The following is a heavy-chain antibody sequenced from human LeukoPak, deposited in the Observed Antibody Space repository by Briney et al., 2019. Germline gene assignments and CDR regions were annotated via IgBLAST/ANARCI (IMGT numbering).Heavy chain of an antibody. V-gene: IGHV1-2*02. Sequence: GASVKVSCKASGYTFTGYYMHWVRQAPGQGLEWMGWINPNSGGTNYAQKFQGRVTMTRDTSISTAYMELSRLRSDDTAVYYCATLDSIAVADNWFDPWGQGTLVTVSS. CDR3: ATLDSIAVADNWFDP. D-gene: IGHD6-19*01. CDR1: GYTFTGYY. J-gene: IGHJ5*02. CDR2: INPNSGGT.